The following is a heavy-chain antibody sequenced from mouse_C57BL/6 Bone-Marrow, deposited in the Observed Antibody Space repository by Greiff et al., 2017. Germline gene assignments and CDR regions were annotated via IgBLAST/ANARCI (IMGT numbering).Heavy chain of an antibody. CDR2: LDPSDSYT. D-gene: IGHD1-1*01. CDR1: GYTFTSYW. V-gene: IGHV1-69*01. Sequence: QVQLQQPGAELVMPGASVKLSCKASGYTFTSYWMHWVKQRPGQGLEWIGELDPSDSYTNYNQKFKGKSTLTVDKSSSTAYMQLSSLTSEDSAVYYCARRGDFYYGSSFYFDYWGQGTTLTVSS. J-gene: IGHJ2*01. CDR3: ARRGDFYYGSSFYFDY.